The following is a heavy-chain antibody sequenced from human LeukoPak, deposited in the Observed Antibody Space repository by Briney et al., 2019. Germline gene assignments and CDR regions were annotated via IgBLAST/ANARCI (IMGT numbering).Heavy chain of an antibody. CDR3: ARVGGSGAYYAFDY. V-gene: IGHV1-2*06. D-gene: IGHD3-16*01. CDR2: INPNSGDT. J-gene: IGHJ4*02. Sequence: ASVKVSCKASGYTFIAYYIYWVRQAPGQGLEWMGRINPNSGDTDYAQKFQGRIIMSRDTSISTLYMDLSRLRSDDTAVYYCARVGGSGAYYAFDYWGQGSLVTVSS. CDR1: GYTFIAYY.